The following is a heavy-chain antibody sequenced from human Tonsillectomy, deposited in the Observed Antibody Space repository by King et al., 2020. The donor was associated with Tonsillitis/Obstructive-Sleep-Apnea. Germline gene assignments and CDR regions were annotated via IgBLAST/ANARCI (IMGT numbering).Heavy chain of an antibody. CDR2: IRSKAYGGTT. CDR3: TRAGNYDFWSGPYYMDV. D-gene: IGHD3-3*01. J-gene: IGHJ6*03. CDR1: GISFGDYA. Sequence: VQLVESGGGLVKPGRSLRLSCIVSGISFGDYAMSWFRQAPGKGLVWVGFIRSKAYGGTTEYAASVKGRFTISRDDSKSIAYLQLNSLKTEDTAVYYCTRAGNYDFWSGPYYMDVWGKGTTVTVSS. V-gene: IGHV3-49*05.